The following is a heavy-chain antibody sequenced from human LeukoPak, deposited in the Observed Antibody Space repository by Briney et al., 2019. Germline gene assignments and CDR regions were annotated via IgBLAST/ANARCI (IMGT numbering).Heavy chain of an antibody. CDR3: AKDGSWSCTD. CDR1: GFTFSRSA. D-gene: IGHD2-8*02. CDR2: IAHHGNNK. J-gene: IGHJ4*02. V-gene: IGHV3-30*02. Sequence: GGSLRLSCAASGFTFSRSAMHWVRQGPGKGLEWVAYIAHHGNNKYYADSVKGRFTISRDNSNGTLFLQMNSLRVDDTAVYYCAKDGSWSCTDWGQGTLVRVSS.